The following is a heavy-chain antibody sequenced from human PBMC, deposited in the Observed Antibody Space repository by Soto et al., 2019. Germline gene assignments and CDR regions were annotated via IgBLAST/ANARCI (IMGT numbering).Heavy chain of an antibody. J-gene: IGHJ4*02. V-gene: IGHV3-15*01. CDR3: TTGLYGDYMGMDY. CDR1: GFTFSNAW. D-gene: IGHD4-17*01. CDR2: IKSKTDGGTT. Sequence: LRLSCAASGFTFSNAWMSWVRQAPGKGLEWVGRIKSKTDGGTTDYAAPVKGRFTISRDDSKNTLYLQMNSLKTEDTAVYYCTTGLYGDYMGMDYWGQGTLVTV.